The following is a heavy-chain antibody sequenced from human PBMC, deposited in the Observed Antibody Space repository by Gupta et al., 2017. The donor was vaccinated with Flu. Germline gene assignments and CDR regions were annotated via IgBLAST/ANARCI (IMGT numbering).Heavy chain of an antibody. CDR3: AKDRRVGYPRDAFDI. CDR2: ISGSTSTRT. Sequence: EVQLLESGGGLVHSGGSLRLSCAASGLTFSNYGFRWVRQAPEKGLELVSSISGSTSTRTFYSDSVQGRFTISRDNSKNTLYLEMNSLRADDTAVYYCAKDRRVGYPRDAFDIWGRGTLVTVSS. J-gene: IGHJ3*02. V-gene: IGHV3-23*01. D-gene: IGHD5-24*01. CDR1: GLTFSNYG.